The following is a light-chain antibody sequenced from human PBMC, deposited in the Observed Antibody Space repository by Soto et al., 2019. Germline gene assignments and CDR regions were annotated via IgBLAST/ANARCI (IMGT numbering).Light chain of an antibody. Sequence: QSVLTQPASVSGSPGQPITISCTGTIIDVGGYNYVSWYQQHPGKAPKLMIYEVSLRPSGVSNRFSGSKSGNTASLTISGLQAEDEADYYCNSYRSSNTYVFXTGTKVTVL. J-gene: IGLJ1*01. CDR1: IIDVGGYNY. CDR2: EVS. V-gene: IGLV2-14*01. CDR3: NSYRSSNTYV.